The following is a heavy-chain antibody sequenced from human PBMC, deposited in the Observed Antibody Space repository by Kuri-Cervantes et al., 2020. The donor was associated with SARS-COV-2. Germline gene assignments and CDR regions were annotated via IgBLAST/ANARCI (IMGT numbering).Heavy chain of an antibody. D-gene: IGHD6-19*01. CDR3: ARRSSGWYVSFDY. CDR2: ISSSSSYT. CDR1: GFTFSDYY. V-gene: IGHV3-11*06. Sequence: GGSLRLSCAASGFTFSDYYMSWIRQAPGKGLEWVSYISSSSSYTNYADSVKGRFTISRDNAKNSLYLQMNSPRAEDTAVYYCARRSSGWYVSFDYWGQGTLVTVSS. J-gene: IGHJ4*02.